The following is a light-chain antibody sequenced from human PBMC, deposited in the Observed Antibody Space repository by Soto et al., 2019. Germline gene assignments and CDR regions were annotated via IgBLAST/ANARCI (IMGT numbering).Light chain of an antibody. CDR2: GAS. CDR3: QQYNDWPRT. CDR1: QSVSSN. Sequence: EIVMTQSPATLSVSPGERATLSCRASQSVSSNLAWYQQKPGQAPRLLIYGASTRATGIPARFSGSGSGTEFNITINSLQSEDFAVYYCQQYNDWPRTFGQGTKVEIK. V-gene: IGKV3-15*01. J-gene: IGKJ1*01.